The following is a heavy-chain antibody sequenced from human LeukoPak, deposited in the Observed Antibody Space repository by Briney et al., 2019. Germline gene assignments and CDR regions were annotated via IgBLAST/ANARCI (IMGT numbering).Heavy chain of an antibody. CDR2: TYYRSKWYN. V-gene: IGHV6-1*01. D-gene: IGHD2-21*02. CDR1: GDSVSSNSAA. Sequence: SQTLSLTCAISGDSVSSNSAAWNWIRQSPSRGLEWLGRTYYRSKWYNDYAGSVKSRITINPDTYKNQFSLQLNSVTPEDTAVYYCTRELVVVTAMDWCDPWGQGTLGTVSS. CDR3: TRELVVVTAMDWCDP. J-gene: IGHJ5*02.